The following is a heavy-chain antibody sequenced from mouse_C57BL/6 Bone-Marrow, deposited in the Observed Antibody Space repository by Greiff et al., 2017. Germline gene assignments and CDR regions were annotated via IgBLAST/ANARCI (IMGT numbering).Heavy chain of an antibody. Sequence: DVQLVESGEGLVKPGGSLKLSCAASGFTFSSYAMSWVRQTPEKRLEWVAYISSGGDYIYYADTVKGRFTISRDNARNTLYLQMSSLKSEDTAMYYCTRRGANWAFDYWGQGTTLTVSS. J-gene: IGHJ2*01. D-gene: IGHD4-1*01. CDR1: GFTFSSYA. CDR3: TRRGANWAFDY. CDR2: ISSGGDYI. V-gene: IGHV5S21*01.